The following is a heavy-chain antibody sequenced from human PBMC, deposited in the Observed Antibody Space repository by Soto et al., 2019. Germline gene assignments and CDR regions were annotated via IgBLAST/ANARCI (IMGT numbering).Heavy chain of an antibody. J-gene: IGHJ4*02. Sequence: ASETLSLTCTVSDGSISSYYWSWIRQPPGKGLEWIGYIYGTGTTNYNPSLGGRVTISMDTSKNHFSLTLNSVTAADTAVYYCAGFSTGTYLFDFWGQGALVTVSS. D-gene: IGHD1-26*01. V-gene: IGHV4-59*01. CDR1: DGSISSYY. CDR2: IYGTGTT. CDR3: AGFSTGTYLFDF.